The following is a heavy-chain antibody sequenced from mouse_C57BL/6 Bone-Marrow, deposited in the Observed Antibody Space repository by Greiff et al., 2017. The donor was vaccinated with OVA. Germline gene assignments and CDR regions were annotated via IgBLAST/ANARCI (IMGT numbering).Heavy chain of an antibody. J-gene: IGHJ3*01. Sequence: EVQRVESGGDLVKPGGSLKLSCAASGFTFSSYGMSWVRQTPDKRLEWVATISSGGSYTYYPDSVKGRFTISRDNAKNTLYLQRSSLKSEDTAMYYCARRGGLLAWFAYWGQVTLVTVSA. V-gene: IGHV5-6*01. CDR1: GFTFSSYG. CDR3: ARRGGLLAWFAY. D-gene: IGHD1-1*01. CDR2: ISSGGSYT.